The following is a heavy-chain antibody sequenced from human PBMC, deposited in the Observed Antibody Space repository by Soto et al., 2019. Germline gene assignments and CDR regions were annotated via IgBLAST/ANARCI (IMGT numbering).Heavy chain of an antibody. V-gene: IGHV3-15*01. CDR2: IKSDAYGRAI. D-gene: IGHD2-8*01. CDR1: GFTFSNAW. CDR3: TTTKGRLEPPKHDF. J-gene: IGHJ4*02. Sequence: EVQLVESGGGLVKPGGSLRLSCAGSGFTFSNAWMSWVRRAPGNGLEWVGRIKSDAYGRAIDYAAPVKGRFTISREDSKNPPFLHMTNPTAEDTAGYSCTTTKGRLEPPKHDFWGQGTPVIVSS.